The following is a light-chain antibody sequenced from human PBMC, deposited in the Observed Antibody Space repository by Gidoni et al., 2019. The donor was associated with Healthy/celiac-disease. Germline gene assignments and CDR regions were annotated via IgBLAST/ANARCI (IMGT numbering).Light chain of an antibody. V-gene: IGKV3D-15*01. CDR3: QQYNTCPLT. CDR2: GAS. J-gene: IGKJ4*01. CDR1: QSVSSN. Sequence: EIVMTLSPATLSVSPGERATLSCRASQSVSSNLAWYQKSPGQAPRLLIYGASTRDTGIPARFSGSASGTEFTPTISSLQSEDFAVYYCQQYNTCPLTFGGGTKVEIK.